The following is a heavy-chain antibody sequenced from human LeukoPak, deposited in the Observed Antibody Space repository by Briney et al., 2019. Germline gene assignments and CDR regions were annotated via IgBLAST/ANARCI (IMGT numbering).Heavy chain of an antibody. D-gene: IGHD3-9*01. CDR1: GYXFTGYY. CDR2: INPNSGGT. Sequence: ASVKVSCKASGYXFTGYYMHWVRQAPGQGLEWMGWINPNSGGTNYAQKFQGRVTMTRDTSISTAYMELSRLRSDDTAVYYCARDGGGVITIGNWFDPWGQGTLVTVSS. CDR3: ARDGGGVITIGNWFDP. J-gene: IGHJ5*02. V-gene: IGHV1-2*02.